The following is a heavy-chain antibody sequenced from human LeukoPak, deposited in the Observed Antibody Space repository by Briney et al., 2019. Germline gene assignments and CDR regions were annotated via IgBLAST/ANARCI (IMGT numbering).Heavy chain of an antibody. Sequence: PGGSLRLSCAASGFTFSSYAMHWVRQAPGKGLEYVSAISSNGGSTYYANSVKGRLTISRDNSKNTLYLQMGSLRAEDMAVYYCARDLGYCSSTSCYLLYYWGQGTLVTVSS. D-gene: IGHD2-2*01. CDR3: ARDLGYCSSTSCYLLYY. V-gene: IGHV3-64*01. CDR1: GFTFSSYA. CDR2: ISSNGGST. J-gene: IGHJ4*02.